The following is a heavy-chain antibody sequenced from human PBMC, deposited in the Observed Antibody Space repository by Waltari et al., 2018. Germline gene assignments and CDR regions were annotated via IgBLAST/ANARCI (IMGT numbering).Heavy chain of an antibody. CDR2: INHSGST. V-gene: IGHV4-34*01. CDR1: GGSFSGYY. CDR3: ARGRRRIRDSGYDPPFDY. Sequence: QVQLQQWGAGLLKPSETLSLTCAVYGGSFSGYYWSWIRQPPGKGLEWIGEINHSGSTNNYPSRKSRVTISVDTSKNQVYLKLSSVTAADTAVDYCARGRRRIRDSGYDPPFDYWGQGTLVTVSS. J-gene: IGHJ4*02. D-gene: IGHD5-12*01.